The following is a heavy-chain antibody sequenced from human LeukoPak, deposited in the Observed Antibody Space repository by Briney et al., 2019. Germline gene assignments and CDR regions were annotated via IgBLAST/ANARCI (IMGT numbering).Heavy chain of an antibody. CDR2: ISGSGGGT. J-gene: IGHJ6*02. Sequence: GGSLRLSCAPSGFTLSTSAMSWVRQAPGKWLAWVSTISGSGGGTYYADSVKGRFTISRDKSKTTLYLQTNSLRAWDTAVYYCVRISCTGSRCKPYSYYDMDAGGQGTTVTVS. CDR3: VRISCTGSRCKPYSYYDMDA. D-gene: IGHD2-15*01. V-gene: IGHV3-23*01. CDR1: GFTLSTSA.